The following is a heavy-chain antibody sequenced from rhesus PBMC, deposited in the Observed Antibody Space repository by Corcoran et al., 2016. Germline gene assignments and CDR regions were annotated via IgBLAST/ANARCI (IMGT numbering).Heavy chain of an antibody. Sequence: EVQLVESGGGLAKPGGSLRLSCAASGFIFSGYWMNWVRQTPGKGLEWISTVKNGGGGTYYADSVKGRFTISRDNSKNTLSLQMNSLTTEDTAVYYCATDTFGYSSYGYWGQGVLVTVSS. V-gene: IGHV3S42*01. CDR2: VKNGGGGT. J-gene: IGHJ4*01. D-gene: IGHD5-36*01. CDR1: GFIFSGYW. CDR3: ATDTFGYSSYGY.